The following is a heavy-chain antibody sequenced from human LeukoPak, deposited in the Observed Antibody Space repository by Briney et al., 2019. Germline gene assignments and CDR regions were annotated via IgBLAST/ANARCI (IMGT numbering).Heavy chain of an antibody. J-gene: IGHJ4*02. CDR1: GFTFSSYA. Sequence: PGGSLRLSCAASGFTFSSYAMSWVRQAPGKGLEWVSAISGGGGSTYYADSVKGRFTISRDNSKNTLYLQMNSLRAEDTAVYYCAKKYYYDSSGYYRENDYWGQGTLVTVSS. V-gene: IGHV3-23*01. CDR2: ISGGGGST. D-gene: IGHD3-22*01. CDR3: AKKYYYDSSGYYRENDY.